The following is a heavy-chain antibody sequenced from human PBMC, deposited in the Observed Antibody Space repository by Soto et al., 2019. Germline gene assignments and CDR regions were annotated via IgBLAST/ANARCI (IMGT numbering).Heavy chain of an antibody. J-gene: IGHJ4*02. D-gene: IGHD3-22*01. CDR3: ATQAYHFDSYSFGY. Sequence: PVESLKISCKASGYSFTTYWIGWVRQMPGKGLEVMGIIYPGDSETRFSSSFQGQVTISVDKSIHTAYLQWSSLKASDSAMYYCATQAYHFDSYSFGYWGQGTMVTVSS. CDR1: GYSFTTYW. V-gene: IGHV5-51*01. CDR2: IYPGDSET.